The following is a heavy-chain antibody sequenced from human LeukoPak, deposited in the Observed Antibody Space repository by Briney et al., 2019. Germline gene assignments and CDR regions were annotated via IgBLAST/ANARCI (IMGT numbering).Heavy chain of an antibody. V-gene: IGHV4-38-2*02. CDR3: ARRMATMLAFDI. CDR1: GYSISSGYY. D-gene: IGHD5-24*01. J-gene: IGHJ3*02. Sequence: SETLSLTCTVSGYSISSGYYWGWIRQPPGKGLEWIGSIYHSGSTYYNPSLKSRVTIPVDTSKNQFSLKLSSVTAADTAVYYCARRMATMLAFDIWGQGTMVTVSS. CDR2: IYHSGST.